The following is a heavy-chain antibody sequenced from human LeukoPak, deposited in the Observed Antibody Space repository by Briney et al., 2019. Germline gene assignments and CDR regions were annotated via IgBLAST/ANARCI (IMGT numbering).Heavy chain of an antibody. J-gene: IGHJ4*02. CDR1: GGSFSGYY. V-gene: IGHV4-34*01. CDR3: ARRPGVGDNPFDY. CDR2: INHSGST. Sequence: PSETLSLTCAVYGGSFSGYYWSWIRQPPGKGLEWIGEINHSGSTNYNPSLKSRVTISVDTSKNQFSLKLSSVTAADTAVYYCARRPGVGDNPFDYWGQGTLVTVSS. D-gene: IGHD1-26*01.